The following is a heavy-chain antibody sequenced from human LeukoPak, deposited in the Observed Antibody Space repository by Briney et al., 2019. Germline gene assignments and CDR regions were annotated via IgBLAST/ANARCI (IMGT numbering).Heavy chain of an antibody. V-gene: IGHV4-59*08. Sequence: SETLSLTCTVSGGSISGSFWSWIRQPPGKGLEWIGYIYSSGGTNYNPSLRSRVTISVDASKNQFCLRLNSVTAADTAVYYCAGQGEGASLDYWGQGTLVTVSS. CDR3: AGQGEGASLDY. CDR2: IYSSGGT. J-gene: IGHJ4*02. D-gene: IGHD1-26*01. CDR1: GGSISGSF.